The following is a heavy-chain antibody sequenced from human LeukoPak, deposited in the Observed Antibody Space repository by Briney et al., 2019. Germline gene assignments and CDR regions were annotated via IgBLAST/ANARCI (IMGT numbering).Heavy chain of an antibody. CDR2: IRSEAYGGTT. V-gene: IGHV3-49*03. Sequence: GGSLRLSCTASGFTFGDYAMSWFRQAPGKGLEWVGFIRSEAYGGTTEYAASVKGRFTISRDDSKSIAYLQMNSLKTEDTAVYYCTREVDGYYDSSGYDYWGQGTLVTVSS. D-gene: IGHD3-22*01. J-gene: IGHJ4*02. CDR3: TREVDGYYDSSGYDY. CDR1: GFTFGDYA.